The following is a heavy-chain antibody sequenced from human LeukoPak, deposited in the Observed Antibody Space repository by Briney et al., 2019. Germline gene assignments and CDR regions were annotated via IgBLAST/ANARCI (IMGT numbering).Heavy chain of an antibody. V-gene: IGHV3-30*02. D-gene: IGHD5-18*01. CDR1: GFTFSGYG. J-gene: IGHJ4*02. CDR2: IRYDGSNK. CDR3: AKGQRLTWIQPFDY. Sequence: GGSLRLSCAASGFTFSGYGMHWVRHAPGKGLELVAFIRYDGSNKYYADSVKGRFTISRDNSKNTLYLQMNSLRAEDTAVYYCAKGQRLTWIQPFDYWGQGTLVTVSS.